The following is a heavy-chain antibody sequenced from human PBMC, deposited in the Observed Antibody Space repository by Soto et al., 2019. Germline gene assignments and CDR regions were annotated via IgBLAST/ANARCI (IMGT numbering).Heavy chain of an antibody. J-gene: IGHJ4*02. CDR3: VSDRGYGHASVPYS. Sequence: QAQLVESGRGVVQPGRSLRLSCAASGLTFSSYGMHWVRQAPGTGLEWVAVISYDGGLQHYADSVKGRFTISRDNSKNMVLLQMNSLRAEDTAVYYCVSDRGYGHASVPYSWGQATLVSVSS. V-gene: IGHV3-30*03. CDR1: GLTFSSYG. D-gene: IGHD5-18*01. CDR2: ISYDGGLQ.